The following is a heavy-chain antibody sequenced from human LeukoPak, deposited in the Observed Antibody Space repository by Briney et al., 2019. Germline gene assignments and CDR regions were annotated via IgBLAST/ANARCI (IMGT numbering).Heavy chain of an antibody. V-gene: IGHV4-39*07. J-gene: IGHJ4*02. Sequence: PSATLSLTCTISGPSMSSSTYSWGWIRQPRGKGLERIGNMYYSGSTFYNPSLKSRVTISVDTSKNQFSLKLSSVTAADTAVYYCARLSSGYPAPYYFDYWGQGTLVTVSS. D-gene: IGHD3-22*01. CDR3: ARLSSGYPAPYYFDY. CDR2: MYYSGST. CDR1: GPSMSSSTYS.